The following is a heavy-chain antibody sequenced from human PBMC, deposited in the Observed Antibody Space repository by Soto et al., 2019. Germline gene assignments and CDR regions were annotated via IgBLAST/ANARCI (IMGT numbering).Heavy chain of an antibody. D-gene: IGHD3-22*01. CDR1: GFTFSSYW. V-gene: IGHV3-7*01. Sequence: RGSLRLSSAASGFTFSSYWMSWVRQAPGKGLGWVANIKQDGSEKYYVDSVKGRFTISRDNAKNSLYLQMNSLRAEDTAVYYCARAGGGHYYDSSGYYYGQRAFDIWGQGTMVTVS. CDR3: ARAGGGHYYDSSGYYYGQRAFDI. CDR2: IKQDGSEK. J-gene: IGHJ3*02.